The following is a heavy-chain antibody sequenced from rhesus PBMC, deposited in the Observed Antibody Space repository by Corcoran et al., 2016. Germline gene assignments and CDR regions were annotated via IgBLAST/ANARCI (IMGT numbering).Heavy chain of an antibody. J-gene: IGHJ6*01. D-gene: IGHD3-22*01. CDR3: ARRPGYWSGSYGLDS. Sequence: EVQLAECGGGLVQPEGSLKLYWEDSGYTLSGYDMYCDCTAPWTGLASVSVMVGYSIYKLYADSVKGRFTISRDNAKNSLSLQMNSLRAEDTAVYYCARRPGYWSGSYGLDSWGQGVVVTVSS. V-gene: IGHV3-115*02. CDR1: GYTLSGYD. CDR2: MVGYSIYK.